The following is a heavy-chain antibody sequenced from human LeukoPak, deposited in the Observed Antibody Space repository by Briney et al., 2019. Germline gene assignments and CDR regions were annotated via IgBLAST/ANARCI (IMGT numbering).Heavy chain of an antibody. J-gene: IGHJ5*01. CDR3: ARGSMTTVTTGGSPFDS. CDR2: INPNSGGT. CDR1: GYTFTDYY. D-gene: IGHD4-17*01. Sequence: GASVKVSCKASGYTFTDYYMHWVRQAPGQGLEWMGWINPNSGGTNYAQKFQGRVTMTRDTSISTAFMELSRLRSDDTAVYYCARGSMTTVTTGGSPFDSWGQGTPVTVSS. V-gene: IGHV1-2*02.